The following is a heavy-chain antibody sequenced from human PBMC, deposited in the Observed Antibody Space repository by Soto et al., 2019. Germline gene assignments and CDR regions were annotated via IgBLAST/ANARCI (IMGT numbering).Heavy chain of an antibody. CDR2: VSGYNGDT. Sequence: QGQLVQSGPEVKKPGASVKVSCKASGYTLSRYGISWVRQAPGQGLEWMGWVSGYNGDTKYAQKVQGRVTMTIDTSTYTAYMQLRRLTSDDTAIYYCAKNGQPPYYYYGMDVWGQGTTVTVSS. CDR3: AKNGQPPYYYYGMDV. V-gene: IGHV1-18*01. J-gene: IGHJ6*02. CDR1: GYTLSRYG. D-gene: IGHD2-8*01.